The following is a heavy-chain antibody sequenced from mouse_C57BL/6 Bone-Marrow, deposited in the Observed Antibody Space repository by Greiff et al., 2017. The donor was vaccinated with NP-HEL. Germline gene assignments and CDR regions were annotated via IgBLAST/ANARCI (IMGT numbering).Heavy chain of an antibody. J-gene: IGHJ4*01. Sequence: VQLQQSGPGLAKPSQTLSLTCSVTGYSITSDYWNWIRKFPGNKLEYMGYISYSGSTYYNPSLKSRISITRDTSKNQYYLQLNSVTTEDTATYYCARSYSNYVGGYYAMDYWGQGTSGTVSS. D-gene: IGHD2-5*01. CDR1: GYSITSDY. CDR3: ARSYSNYVGGYYAMDY. V-gene: IGHV3-8*01. CDR2: ISYSGST.